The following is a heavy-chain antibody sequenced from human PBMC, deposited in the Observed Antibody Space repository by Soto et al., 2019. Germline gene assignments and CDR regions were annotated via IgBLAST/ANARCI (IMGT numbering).Heavy chain of an antibody. CDR3: ARHGDNYGFDY. D-gene: IGHD3-10*01. CDR2: IYYSGTT. J-gene: IGHJ4*02. Sequence: SETLSLTCTVSGGSISSGGYYWSWIRQHPGKGLEWIGYIYYSGTTYYNPSLKSRVTISVDTSENQFSLRLTSVTAADTAVYYCARHGDNYGFDYWSQGTLVTVSS. CDR1: GGSISSGGYY. V-gene: IGHV4-30-4*08.